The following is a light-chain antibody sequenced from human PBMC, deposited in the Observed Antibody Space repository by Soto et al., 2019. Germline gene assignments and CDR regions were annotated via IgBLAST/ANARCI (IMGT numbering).Light chain of an antibody. Sequence: EFVLTQSPGTLSLSPGERATLSCRASQSVSSSYLAWYQQKPGQAPRLLIYVASSRATGIPDRFSGSGSGTDFPLTISRLEPEDFAVYYCQQYGSSPFTFGPGTKVDIK. V-gene: IGKV3-20*01. CDR2: VAS. CDR3: QQYGSSPFT. CDR1: QSVSSSY. J-gene: IGKJ3*01.